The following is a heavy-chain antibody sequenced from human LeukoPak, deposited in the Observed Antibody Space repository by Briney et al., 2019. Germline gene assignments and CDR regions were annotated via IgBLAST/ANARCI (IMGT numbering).Heavy chain of an antibody. CDR2: TWYDGKKN. V-gene: IGHV3-33*01. D-gene: IGHD3-16*01. CDR3: ARTGITRNWYFDL. Sequence: PGGSRRLSCVASGFSLSTKGMHWVRQAPGKGLEWVAVTWYDGKKNDYGDSVKGRFTIPRDNSKNSLYLEMNSLRAEDTAVYYCARTGITRNWYFDLWGRGTLVTVSS. J-gene: IGHJ2*01. CDR1: GFSLSTKG.